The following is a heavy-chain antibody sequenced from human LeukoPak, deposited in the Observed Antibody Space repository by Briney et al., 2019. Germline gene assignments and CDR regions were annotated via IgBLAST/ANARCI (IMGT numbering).Heavy chain of an antibody. V-gene: IGHV4-4*02. CDR2: IYHSGST. CDR3: ARRRSVVVTAIGFDY. J-gene: IGHJ4*02. Sequence: SETLSLTCAVSGGSISSSNWWSWVRQPPGQGLEWIGEIYHSGSTNYNPSLKSRVTISVDKSKNQFSLKLSSVTAADTAVYYCARRRSVVVTAIGFDYWGQGTLVTVSS. CDR1: GGSISSSNW. D-gene: IGHD2-21*02.